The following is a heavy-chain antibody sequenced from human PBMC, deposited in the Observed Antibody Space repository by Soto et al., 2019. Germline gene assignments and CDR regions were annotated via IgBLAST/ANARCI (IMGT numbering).Heavy chain of an antibody. CDR2: ISYDGTNK. Sequence: QVQLVESGGGEVQPGRSLTISCAASGFTFSTYGMHWVRQTPGKGLEWVAVISYDGTNKFYSDSVKGRFTISKDNFKNTLTLQMNSLRGEDTAVYSCAKDLQSYGDYDYYCYGMDVWGLGTRVTVCS. J-gene: IGHJ6*02. CDR3: AKDLQSYGDYDYYCYGMDV. D-gene: IGHD4-17*01. V-gene: IGHV3-30*18. CDR1: GFTFSTYG.